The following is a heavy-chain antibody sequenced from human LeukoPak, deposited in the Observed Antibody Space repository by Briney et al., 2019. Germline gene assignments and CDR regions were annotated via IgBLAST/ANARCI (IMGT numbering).Heavy chain of an antibody. V-gene: IGHV3-23*01. CDR2: VSSIGISS. CDR3: AKDMGSRATNLDY. Sequence: GGSLRLSCTASGFTFSNYAITWIRQAPGKGLEWVSSVSSIGISSCYADSVKGRFTISRDNSQNTLYLQMNSLRAEDTAIYYCAKDMGSRATNLDYWGQGTLVTVSS. J-gene: IGHJ4*02. CDR1: GFTFSNYA. D-gene: IGHD1-26*01.